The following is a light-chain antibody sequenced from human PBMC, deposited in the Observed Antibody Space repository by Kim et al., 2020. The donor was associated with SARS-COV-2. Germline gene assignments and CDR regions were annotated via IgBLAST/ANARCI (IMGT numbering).Light chain of an antibody. J-gene: IGLJ3*02. V-gene: IGLV2-14*03. CDR1: SSDVGYFNY. CDR3: SSYSTSSTWV. CDR2: DVS. Sequence: GQSVPISGSGTSSDVGYFNYVSWFQQHPGKAPKLILYDVSIRPSGISKRLSGSKSANTASLTISGLQPEDEADYYCSSYSTSSTWVFGGGTQLTVL.